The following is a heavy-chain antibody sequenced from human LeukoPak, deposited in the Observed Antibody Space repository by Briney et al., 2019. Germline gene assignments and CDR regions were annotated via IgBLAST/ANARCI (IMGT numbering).Heavy chain of an antibody. CDR3: AKVSMTRGYSGYDSRGGYFDY. CDR2: ISGSGGST. D-gene: IGHD5-12*01. CDR1: GFTFSSYA. Sequence: PGGSLRLSCAASGFTFSSYAISWVRQAPGKGLEWVSAISGSGGSTYYADSVKGRFTISRDNSKNTLYLQMNSLRAEDTAVYYCAKVSMTRGYSGYDSRGGYFDYWGQGTLVTVSS. J-gene: IGHJ4*02. V-gene: IGHV3-23*01.